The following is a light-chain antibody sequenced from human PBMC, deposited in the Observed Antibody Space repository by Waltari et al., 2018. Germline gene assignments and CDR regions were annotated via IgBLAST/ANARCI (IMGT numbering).Light chain of an antibody. Sequence: QSALTQPASVSGSPGQSITISCTGTSNDVGASNFVSCYPQHPGRAPQLMVYEVTERPSGISYRFSASKSANTASLTISGLLPEDEAIYYCSSFTDTHTLLFGGGTTVTVL. CDR3: SSFTDTHTLL. V-gene: IGLV2-14*01. CDR2: EVT. CDR1: SNDVGASNF. J-gene: IGLJ2*01.